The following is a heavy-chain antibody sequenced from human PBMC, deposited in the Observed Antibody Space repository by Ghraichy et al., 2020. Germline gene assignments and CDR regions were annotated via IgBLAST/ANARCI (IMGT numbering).Heavy chain of an antibody. J-gene: IGHJ4*02. CDR3: AKGTYYYDSSGYQVDY. CDR2: ISGYGGST. Sequence: GGSLRLSCAASGFTFDDYAMHWVRQAPGKGLEWVSLISGYGGSTYYADSVKGRFTISRDNSKSTLYLQMNSLRADDTAVYYCAKGTYYYDSSGYQVDYWGQGTLVTVSS. CDR1: GFTFDDYA. D-gene: IGHD3-22*01. V-gene: IGHV3-43*02.